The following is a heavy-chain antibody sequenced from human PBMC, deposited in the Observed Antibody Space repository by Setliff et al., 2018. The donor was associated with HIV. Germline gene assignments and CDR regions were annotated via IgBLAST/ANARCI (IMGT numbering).Heavy chain of an antibody. J-gene: IGHJ4*02. D-gene: IGHD6-25*01. CDR3: ARSRPYNSALDY. Sequence: GGSLRLSCAASGFTFPASWMTWVRQAPGRGLEWVGMINPNGNERSYVDSVKGRFTLSRDNSKNTVYLQVGSLRPDDTAMYYCARSRPYNSALDYWGQGTLVTVSS. V-gene: IGHV3-7*01. CDR2: INPNGNER. CDR1: GFTFPASW.